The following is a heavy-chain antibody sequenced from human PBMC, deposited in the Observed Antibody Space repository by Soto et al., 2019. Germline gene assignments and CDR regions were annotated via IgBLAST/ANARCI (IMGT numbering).Heavy chain of an antibody. Sequence: PSETLALTCTVSGGSISSGGYYWSWIRQHPGKGLEWIGYIYYSGSTYYNPSLKSRVTISVDTSKNQFSLKLSSVTAADTAVYYCARNGLSYSSENWFDPWGQGTRVTXSS. CDR1: GGSISSGGYY. J-gene: IGHJ5*02. V-gene: IGHV4-31*03. CDR3: ARNGLSYSSENWFDP. D-gene: IGHD6-19*01. CDR2: IYYSGST.